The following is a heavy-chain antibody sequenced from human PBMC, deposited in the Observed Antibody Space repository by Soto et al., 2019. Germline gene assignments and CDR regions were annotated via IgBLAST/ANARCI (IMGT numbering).Heavy chain of an antibody. Sequence: DVQLEESGGGLIQRGGSLRLSCAASGFSFSGKNYLTWVRQAPGKGLEWVSALYSSDGTYYADSVKGRFSVSRDNSKNTFYLQLHSLRPEDTALYFCATWLQREHAFDIWGLGTMVTVSS. CDR1: GFSFSGKNY. CDR3: ATWLQREHAFDI. D-gene: IGHD1-1*01. V-gene: IGHV3-53*01. CDR2: LYSSDGT. J-gene: IGHJ3*02.